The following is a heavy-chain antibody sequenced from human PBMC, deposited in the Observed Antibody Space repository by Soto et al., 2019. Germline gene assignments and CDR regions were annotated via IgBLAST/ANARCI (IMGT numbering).Heavy chain of an antibody. CDR2: ISAYNGNT. CDR3: DRGTTYGWSQGYYFDY. CDR1: GYTFTSYG. J-gene: IGHJ4*02. D-gene: IGHD6-19*01. V-gene: IGHV1-18*01. Sequence: QVHLVQSGAEVKKPGASVKVSCKASGYTFTSYGISWLRQAPGQGLEWMGWISAYNGNTNYAQKLQGRVTMTTDTSTSTAYMEVRSLRSDDTAVYYCDRGTTYGWSQGYYFDYWGQGTLVTFSS.